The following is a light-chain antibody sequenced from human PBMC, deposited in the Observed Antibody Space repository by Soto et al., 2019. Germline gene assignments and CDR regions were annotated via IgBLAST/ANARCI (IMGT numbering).Light chain of an antibody. CDR2: DNS. CDR3: QSYDSSLSAPYV. J-gene: IGLJ1*01. CDR1: SSNIGAGYD. Sequence: SVLTQPPSVSGAPGERVTISCTGSSSNIGAGYDVHWYQHLPGTAPKLLIYDNSNRPSGVPDRFSGSKSGTSASLAITGLQAEDEADYYRQSYDSSLSAPYVFGTGTKVTVL. V-gene: IGLV1-40*01.